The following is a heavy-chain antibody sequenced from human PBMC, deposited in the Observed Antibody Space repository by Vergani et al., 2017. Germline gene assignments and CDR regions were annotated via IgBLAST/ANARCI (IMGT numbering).Heavy chain of an antibody. J-gene: IGHJ4*02. CDR1: GFTFSSYD. CDR2: IGTAGDT. CDR3: ARAAPARYSGYDPAGPFDY. D-gene: IGHD5-12*01. V-gene: IGHV3-13*01. Sequence: EVQLVESGGGLVQPGGSLRLSCAASGFTFSSYDMHWVRQATGKGLEWVSAIGTAGDTYYPGSVKGRFTISRENAKNSLYLQMNSLRAGDTAVYYCARAAPARYSGYDPAGPFDYWGQGTLVTVSS.